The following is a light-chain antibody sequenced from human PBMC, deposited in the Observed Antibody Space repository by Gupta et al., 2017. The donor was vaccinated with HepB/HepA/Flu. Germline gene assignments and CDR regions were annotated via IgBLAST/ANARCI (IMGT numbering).Light chain of an antibody. Sequence: QPVLTQSSSASASLGSSVKLTCTLSSGHSSYIIAWHQQQPGKAPRYLMKLEGSGSYNKGSGVPDRFSGSSSGADRYLXIXNLQSEXEADYYCETWDSNTRVFGGGTKLTVL. CDR1: SGHSSYI. CDR2: LEGSGSY. CDR3: ETWDSNTRV. J-gene: IGLJ3*02. V-gene: IGLV4-60*03.